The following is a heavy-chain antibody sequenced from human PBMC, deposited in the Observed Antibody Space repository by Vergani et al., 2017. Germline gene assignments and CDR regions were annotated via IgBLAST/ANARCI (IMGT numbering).Heavy chain of an antibody. J-gene: IGHJ3*02. Sequence: QVQLVESGGGVVQPGRSLRLSCAASGFTFSSYGMHWVRQAPGKGLEGVAVIWYDGSNKYYADSVKGRFTISRDNSKNTLYLQMNSLRAEDTAVYYCARVEEVATIPDAFEIWGQGTMVTVSS. D-gene: IGHD5-12*01. CDR3: ARVEEVATIPDAFEI. CDR2: IWYDGSNK. CDR1: GFTFSSYG. V-gene: IGHV3-33*01.